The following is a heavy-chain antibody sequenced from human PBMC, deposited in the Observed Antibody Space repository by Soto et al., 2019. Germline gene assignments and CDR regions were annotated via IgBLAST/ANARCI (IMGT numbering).Heavy chain of an antibody. CDR3: ARDPSAVAGGPPIGSY. Sequence: GGSLRLSCAASGFTFSSYSMNWVRQAPGKGLEWVSSISSSSSYIYYADSVKGRFTISRDNAKNSLYLQMNSLRAEDTAVYYCARDPSAVAGGPPIGSYWGQGTLVTVSS. V-gene: IGHV3-21*01. D-gene: IGHD6-19*01. J-gene: IGHJ4*02. CDR2: ISSSSSYI. CDR1: GFTFSSYS.